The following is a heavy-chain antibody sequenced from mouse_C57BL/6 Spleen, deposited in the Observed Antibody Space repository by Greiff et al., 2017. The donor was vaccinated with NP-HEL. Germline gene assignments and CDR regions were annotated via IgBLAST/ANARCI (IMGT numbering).Heavy chain of an antibody. CDR3: ARGGSSGYFDY. J-gene: IGHJ2*01. Sequence: QVHVKQSGAELVKPGASVKISCKASGYAFSSYWMNWVKQRPGTGLEWIGQIYPGDGDTNYNGKFKGKATLTADKSSSTAYMQLSSLTSEDSAVYFCARGGSSGYFDYWGQGTTLTVSS. CDR1: GYAFSSYW. CDR2: IYPGDGDT. V-gene: IGHV1-80*01. D-gene: IGHD3-2*02.